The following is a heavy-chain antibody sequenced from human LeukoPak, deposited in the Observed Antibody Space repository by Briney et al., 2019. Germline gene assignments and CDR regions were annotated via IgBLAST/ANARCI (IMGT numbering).Heavy chain of an antibody. V-gene: IGHV4-4*07. D-gene: IGHD1-26*01. CDR1: GGSISSYY. CDR2: IYTSGNT. Sequence: SETLSLTCTVSGGSISSYYWSCIRQPAGKGLEWIGRIYTSGNTNYNPSLKSRVITSVDKSKNQFSLKLSSVTAADTAVYYCARVLVGASYYYYYMDVWGKGTTVTVSS. CDR3: ARVLVGASYYYYYMDV. J-gene: IGHJ6*03.